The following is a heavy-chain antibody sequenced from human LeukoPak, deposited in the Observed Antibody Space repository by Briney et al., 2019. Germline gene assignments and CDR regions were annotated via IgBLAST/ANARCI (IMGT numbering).Heavy chain of an antibody. CDR1: GGTFSSYA. Sequence: ASVKVSCKASGGTFSSYAISWVRQAPGQGLEWMGRINPNSGGTNYAQKFQGRVTMTRDTSISTAYMELSRLRSDDTAVYYCARVGQQDYWGQGTLVTVSS. CDR3: ARVGQQDY. CDR2: INPNSGGT. V-gene: IGHV1-2*06. J-gene: IGHJ4*02. D-gene: IGHD1-26*01.